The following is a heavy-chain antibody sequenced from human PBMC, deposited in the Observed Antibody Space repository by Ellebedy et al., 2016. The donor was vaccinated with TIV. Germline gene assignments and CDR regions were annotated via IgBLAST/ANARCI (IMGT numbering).Heavy chain of an antibody. V-gene: IGHV3-74*01. Sequence: GGSLRLXXTASGFTFTNYWMHWVRQAPGKGLVWVSRITSDGSSTNYADSVKGRFTISRDNAKNTLFLQMNSLRAEDTAVYYCARSARSSSGDYWGQGTLVTVSS. CDR3: ARSARSSSGDY. D-gene: IGHD6-6*01. J-gene: IGHJ4*02. CDR2: ITSDGSST. CDR1: GFTFTNYW.